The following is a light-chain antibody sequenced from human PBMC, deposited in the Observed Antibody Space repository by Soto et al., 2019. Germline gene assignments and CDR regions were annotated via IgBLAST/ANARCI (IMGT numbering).Light chain of an antibody. CDR3: QEYDGHCT. J-gene: IGKJ2*02. CDR1: QSISSR. Sequence: DILMTQSPSTLSASVGDRVTITCRASQSISSRLAWYQQKPGKAPKLLIYRASTLESGVPSRFSGSGSGTEFTLTISSLQPDDFATYFCQEYDGHCTFGQGTKVEIK. V-gene: IGKV1-5*03. CDR2: RAS.